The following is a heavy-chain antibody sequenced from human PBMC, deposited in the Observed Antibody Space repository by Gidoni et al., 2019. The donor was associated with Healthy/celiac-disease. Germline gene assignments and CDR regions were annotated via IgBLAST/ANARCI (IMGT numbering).Heavy chain of an antibody. D-gene: IGHD4-17*01. J-gene: IGHJ6*02. CDR2: IYSSGST. V-gene: IGHV4-31*03. Sequence: QVQLQESGPGLVKPSQTLSLPCTVSGGSISSGGYYWSWIRQHPGKGLEWIGYIYSSGSTYYNPSLKSRVTISVDTSKNQFSLKLSSVTAADTAVYYCARDLTHNYGGVHYYYGMDVWGQGTTVTVSS. CDR3: ARDLTHNYGGVHYYYGMDV. CDR1: GGSISSGGYY.